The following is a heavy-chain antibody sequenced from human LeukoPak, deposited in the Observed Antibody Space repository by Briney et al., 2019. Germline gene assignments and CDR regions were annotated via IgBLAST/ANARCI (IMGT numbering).Heavy chain of an antibody. Sequence: GGSLRLSCAVSGLTFSNLKMNWVRQAPGKGLEWVSYISAGGRTTFYADSVTGRFTVSRDNAKNSLYLQMSSLRVEDTAVYYCASWAGNTQSDSWSGPFDYWGQGSLVTVSS. CDR3: ASWAGNTQSDSWSGPFDY. CDR2: ISAGGRTT. D-gene: IGHD3-3*01. V-gene: IGHV3-48*03. J-gene: IGHJ4*02. CDR1: GLTFSNLK.